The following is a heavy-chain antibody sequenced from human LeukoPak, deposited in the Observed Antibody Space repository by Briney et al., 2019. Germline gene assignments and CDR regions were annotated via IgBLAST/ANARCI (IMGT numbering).Heavy chain of an antibody. CDR2: IKSKTDGGTT. J-gene: IGHJ4*02. CDR1: GFTFSNAW. Sequence: GGSLRLSCAASGFTFSNAWMSWVRQAPGKGLEWVGRIKSKTDGGTTDYAAPVKGSFTISRDDSKNTLYLQMNSLKTEDTAVYYCTATYGDYVLDYWGQGTLVTVSS. CDR3: TATYGDYVLDY. V-gene: IGHV3-15*01. D-gene: IGHD4-17*01.